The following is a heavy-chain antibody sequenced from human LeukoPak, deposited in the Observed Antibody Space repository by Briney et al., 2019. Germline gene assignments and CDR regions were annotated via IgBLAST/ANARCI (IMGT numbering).Heavy chain of an antibody. CDR3: ARDLLPMTVFGVVND. Sequence: SEKVSCKASGGTFSSYAISWVRQAPGQGLEWMGGIIPIFGTANYAQKFQGRVTITADESRSTAYMEVTSLTSDDTAVYYCARDLLPMTVFGVVNDWGQGTLVIVSS. V-gene: IGHV1-69*13. CDR1: GGTFSSYA. D-gene: IGHD3-3*01. CDR2: IIPIFGTA. J-gene: IGHJ4*02.